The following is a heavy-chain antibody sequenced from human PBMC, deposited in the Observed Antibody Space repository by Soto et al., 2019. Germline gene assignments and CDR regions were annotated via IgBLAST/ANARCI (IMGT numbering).Heavy chain of an antibody. CDR1: GHNFMNYY. Sequence: EASVKVSCKASGHNFMNYYIQWVRQAPGQGPEWMGLINPGGGNTKYAEKFQGRVTMTTDTSTSTAHMELRSLRSDDTAVYYCARGESVVGDYWGQGTLVTVSS. CDR2: INPGGGNT. V-gene: IGHV1-46*01. J-gene: IGHJ4*02. CDR3: ARGESVVGDY. D-gene: IGHD2-15*01.